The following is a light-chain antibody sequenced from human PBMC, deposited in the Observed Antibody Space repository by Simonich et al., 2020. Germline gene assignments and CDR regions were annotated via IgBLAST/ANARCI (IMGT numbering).Light chain of an antibody. CDR3: YSTDSSGNHRGV. CDR1: ALPKKY. V-gene: IGLV3-10*01. CDR2: EDS. J-gene: IGLJ3*02. Sequence: SYELTQPPSVSVSPGRTARITCSGDALPKKYAYWYQQKSGQAPVLVIYEDSKRPSGIPEIFAGSSSGTMATLTISGAQVEDEADYYCYSTDSSGNHRGVFGGGTKLTVL.